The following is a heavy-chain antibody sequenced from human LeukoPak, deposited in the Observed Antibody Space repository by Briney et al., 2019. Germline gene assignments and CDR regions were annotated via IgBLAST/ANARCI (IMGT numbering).Heavy chain of an antibody. J-gene: IGHJ3*01. Sequence: GGSLRLSCAASRFTFSSYAMNWVRQAPGKGLEWVSAISGSGSSTYYADSVKGRFTISRDNSKNTLYLQMNSLRAEDTAVYYCAKEIGSGSYYTDAFDFWGQGTMVTVSS. CDR2: ISGSGSST. D-gene: IGHD1-26*01. CDR1: RFTFSSYA. V-gene: IGHV3-23*01. CDR3: AKEIGSGSYYTDAFDF.